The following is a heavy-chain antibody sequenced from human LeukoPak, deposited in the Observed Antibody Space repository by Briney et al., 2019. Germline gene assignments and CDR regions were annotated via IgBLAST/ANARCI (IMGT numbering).Heavy chain of an antibody. D-gene: IGHD6-13*01. Sequence: VRTLRLSCAASGFTFSRYSVTSVRQSPGHGLKCFTSISSTTSYIYHADSVKGRFTISRDNTKNSLFLQMNSLRAEDTAVYYCARDVSPPYSSSEDAFDVWGQGTMVAVSS. CDR1: GFTFSRYS. J-gene: IGHJ3*01. CDR2: ISSTTSYI. CDR3: ARDVSPPYSSSEDAFDV. V-gene: IGHV3-21*01.